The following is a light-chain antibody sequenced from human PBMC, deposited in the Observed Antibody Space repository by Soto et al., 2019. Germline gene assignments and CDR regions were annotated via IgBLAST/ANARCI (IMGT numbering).Light chain of an antibody. CDR1: SSDVGTYNL. V-gene: IGLV2-23*01. Sequence: QSALTQPASVSGSPGQSITISCTGTSSDVGTYNLVSWYQHHPGKAPKLMIYEGSKRPSGVSNRFSGAKTGNTAALTISGLQAEDEDDYYCCSCAGSSTYVFGTGTKVTV. CDR3: CSCAGSSTYV. CDR2: EGS. J-gene: IGLJ1*01.